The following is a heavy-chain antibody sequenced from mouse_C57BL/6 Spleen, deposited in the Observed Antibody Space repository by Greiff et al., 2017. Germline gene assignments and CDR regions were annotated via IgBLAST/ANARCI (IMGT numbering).Heavy chain of an antibody. CDR3: ARGGYYGNYAWFAY. Sequence: VQLQQPGAELVMPGASVKLSCKASGYTFPSYWMHWVKQRPGQGLEWIGEIDPSDSSTNYNQKFKGKSTLTVDKSSSTAYMQLSSLTSEDSAVYYCARGGYYGNYAWFAYWGQGTLVTVSA. CDR1: GYTFPSYW. J-gene: IGHJ3*01. V-gene: IGHV1-69*01. CDR2: IDPSDSST. D-gene: IGHD2-1*01.